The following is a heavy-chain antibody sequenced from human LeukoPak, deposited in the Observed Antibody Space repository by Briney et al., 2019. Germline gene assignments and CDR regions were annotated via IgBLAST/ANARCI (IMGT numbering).Heavy chain of an antibody. CDR3: ARRSTVTTRDIFYYYMDV. J-gene: IGHJ6*03. V-gene: IGHV4-59*01. Sequence: SETLSLTCTVSGGSISSYSWSWIRQPPGKGLEWIGYISYGGVTNYSPSLKSRVTISLDTSMRQFSLELGSVTAADTAMYYCARRSTVTTRDIFYYYMDVWGKGTTVTVSS. D-gene: IGHD4-11*01. CDR2: ISYGGVT. CDR1: GGSISSYS.